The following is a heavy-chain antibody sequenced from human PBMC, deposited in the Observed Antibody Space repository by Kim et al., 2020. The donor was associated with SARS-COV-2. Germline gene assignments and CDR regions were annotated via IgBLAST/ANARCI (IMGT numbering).Heavy chain of an antibody. CDR3: AGVRGVIGYGMDV. V-gene: IGHV4-34*01. CDR2: INHSGST. J-gene: IGHJ6*02. D-gene: IGHD3-10*02. CDR1: GGSFSGYY. Sequence: SETLSLTCAVYGGSFSGYYWSWIRQPPGKGLEWIGEINHSGSTNYNPSLKSRVTISVDTSKNQFSLKLSSVTAADTAVYYCAGVRGVIGYGMDVWGQGTTVTVSS.